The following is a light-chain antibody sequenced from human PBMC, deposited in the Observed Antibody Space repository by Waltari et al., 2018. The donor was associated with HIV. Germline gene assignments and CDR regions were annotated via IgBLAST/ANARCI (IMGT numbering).Light chain of an antibody. CDR2: KNN. J-gene: IGLJ2*01. CDR3: AAWDDNLDAAL. CDR1: RSNLGIIA. Sequence: HSALTQPPSASGTPGQWVTISSSGGRSNLGIIAVFWYHQVPRTAPKLLIYKNNQRPSGVPDRFSGSKSGTSASLAISGLQSEDEADYFCAAWDDNLDAALFGGGTKLTVL. V-gene: IGLV1-44*01.